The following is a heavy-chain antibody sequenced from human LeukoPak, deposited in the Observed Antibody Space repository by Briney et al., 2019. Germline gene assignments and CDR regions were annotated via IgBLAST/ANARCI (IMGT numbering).Heavy chain of an antibody. CDR3: ASLPRGSYYPYYFDY. D-gene: IGHD3-10*01. J-gene: IGHJ4*02. CDR1: GDSISSSSYY. V-gene: IGHV4-39*01. Sequence: KSSETLSLTCTVSGDSISSSSYYWGWIRQPPGKGLEWIGSNYYSGSTYYNPSLKSRVTISVDTSKNQFSLKLSAVTAAATAVYYCASLPRGSYYPYYFDYWGQETLVTVSS. CDR2: NYYSGST.